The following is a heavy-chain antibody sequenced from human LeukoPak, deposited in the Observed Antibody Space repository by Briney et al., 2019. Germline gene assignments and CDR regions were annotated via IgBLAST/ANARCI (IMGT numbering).Heavy chain of an antibody. CDR3: ASPSNYDFWSGYLNYYYYGMDV. J-gene: IGHJ6*02. V-gene: IGHV4-39*01. D-gene: IGHD3-3*01. CDR1: GGSISSSSYY. Sequence: SETLSLTCTVSGGSISSSSYYWGWIRQPPGKGLEWIGSIYYSGSTYYNPSLKSRVTISVDTSKNQFSLELSSVTAADTAVYYCASPSNYDFWSGYLNYYYYGMDVWGQGTTVTVSS. CDR2: IYYSGST.